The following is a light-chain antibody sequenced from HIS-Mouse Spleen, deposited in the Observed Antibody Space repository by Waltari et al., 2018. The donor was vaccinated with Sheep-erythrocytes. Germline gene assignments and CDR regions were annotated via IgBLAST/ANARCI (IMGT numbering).Light chain of an antibody. CDR2: GAS. V-gene: IGKV3-15*01. CDR3: QQYNNWPPGT. Sequence: EIVMTQSPATLAVSPGARATLSCRARQCVSSNLAWYQQKPGQTPRLLIYGASTRATGIPARCSGSGSGTEFTLTISSMQSEDFAGYYCQQYNNWPPGTFGQGTKLEIK. CDR1: QCVSSN. J-gene: IGKJ2*02.